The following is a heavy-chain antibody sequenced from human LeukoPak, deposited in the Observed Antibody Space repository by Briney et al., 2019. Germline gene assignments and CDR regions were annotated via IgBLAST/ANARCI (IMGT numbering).Heavy chain of an antibody. D-gene: IGHD6-13*01. V-gene: IGHV4-39*07. J-gene: IGHJ5*02. Sequence: PSETLSLTCTVSGGSISSSSYYWGWIRQPPGKGLEWIGSIYYSGSTYYNPSLKSRVTISVDTSKNQFSLKLSSVTAADTAVYYCARDFLAAAGTVGYNWFDPWGQGTLVTVSS. CDR3: ARDFLAAAGTVGYNWFDP. CDR2: IYYSGST. CDR1: GGSISSSSYY.